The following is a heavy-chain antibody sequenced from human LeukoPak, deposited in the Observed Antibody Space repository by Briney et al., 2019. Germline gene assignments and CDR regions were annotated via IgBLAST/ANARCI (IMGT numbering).Heavy chain of an antibody. CDR1: GFMFNSYT. CDR2: IRSDSTYI. Sequence: GGSLTLTCAASGFMFNSYTMHWVHQAPGKGLEWVSVIRSDSTYISYADSLRGRFTISRDNVQKSLYLQMTNLRAEDTAVYYCARGHGAYREVFDIWGQGALV. J-gene: IGHJ3*02. CDR3: ARGHGAYREVFDI. D-gene: IGHD4-17*01. V-gene: IGHV3-21*01.